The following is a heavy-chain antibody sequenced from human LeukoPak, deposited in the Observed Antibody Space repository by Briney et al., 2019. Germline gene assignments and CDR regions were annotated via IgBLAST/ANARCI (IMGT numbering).Heavy chain of an antibody. D-gene: IGHD1-26*01. J-gene: IGHJ4*02. V-gene: IGHV1-18*01. CDR1: GYTFTSYG. Sequence: ASVKVSCKASGYTFTSYGISWVRQAPGQGLEWMGWISAYNGNTNYAQKLQGRVTMTRDTSTSTVYMELSSLRSEDTAVYYCARDRSPVGVELDYWGQGTLVTVSS. CDR2: ISAYNGNT. CDR3: ARDRSPVGVELDY.